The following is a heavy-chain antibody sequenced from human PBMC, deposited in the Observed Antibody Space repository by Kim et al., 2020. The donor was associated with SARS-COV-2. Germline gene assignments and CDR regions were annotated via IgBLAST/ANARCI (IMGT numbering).Heavy chain of an antibody. CDR1: GYTFTSYD. D-gene: IGHD3-10*01. CDR2: MNPNSGNT. CDR3: ARGLPPLWFGESLAGDI. Sequence: ASVKVSCKASGYTFTSYDINWVRQATGQGLEWMGWMNPNSGNTGYAQKFQGRVTMTRNTSISTAYMELSSLRSEDTAVYYCARGLPPLWFGESLAGDIWGQGTMVTVSS. V-gene: IGHV1-8*01. J-gene: IGHJ3*02.